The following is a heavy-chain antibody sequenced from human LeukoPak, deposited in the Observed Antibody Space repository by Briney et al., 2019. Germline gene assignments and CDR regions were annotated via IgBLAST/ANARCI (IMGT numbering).Heavy chain of an antibody. CDR1: GXSFSGSN. V-gene: IGHV4-34*01. J-gene: IGHJ4*02. Sequence: PSETLSLTCAVYGXSFSGSNGSWIRQPPGKGLEWIGEIYNSGSTIYNPSLKSRVTISVDTSKNQFSLNLISVTAADTAVYYCVRAYDYWGQGTLVTVSS. CDR3: VRAYDY. CDR2: IYNSGST.